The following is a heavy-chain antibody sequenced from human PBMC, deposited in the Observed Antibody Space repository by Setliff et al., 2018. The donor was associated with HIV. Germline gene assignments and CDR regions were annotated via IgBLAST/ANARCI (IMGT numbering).Heavy chain of an antibody. J-gene: IGHJ4*02. V-gene: IGHV4-4*09. CDR2: IYTSGIT. CDR1: GGSISSHY. CDR3: ATRPADSKWYGVFDY. Sequence: LSLTCTVSGGSISSHYWSWIRQSPGKGLEWIGYIYTSGITNYNPSLKSRVTISVDTSKNQFSLRLNSVTAADTAVYYCATRPADSKWYGVFDYWGQGTLVTVSS. D-gene: IGHD6-13*01.